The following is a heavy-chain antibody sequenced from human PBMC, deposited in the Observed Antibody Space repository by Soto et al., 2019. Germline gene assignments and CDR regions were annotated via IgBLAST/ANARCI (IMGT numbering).Heavy chain of an antibody. CDR3: ARDVLLGTYVDWYFEL. V-gene: IGHV1-46*01. Sequence: ASVKVSCKASGYTFTSYYMHWVRQAPGQGLEWMGIINPSGGSTSYAQKFQGRVTMTRDTSTSTVYMELSSLRSEDTAVYYCARDVLLGTYVDWYFELWGRGTLVTVSS. D-gene: IGHD7-27*01. CDR2: INPSGGST. CDR1: GYTFTSYY. J-gene: IGHJ2*01.